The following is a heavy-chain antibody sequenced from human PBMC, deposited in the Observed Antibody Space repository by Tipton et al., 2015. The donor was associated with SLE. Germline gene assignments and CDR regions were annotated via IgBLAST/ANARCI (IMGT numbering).Heavy chain of an antibody. Sequence: TLSLTCTVSAGSISAHYFSCIRQPLGKHMEWFGYIYYSVSTNYNPSLKSRVTISVDRSKNQFSLKLSSVTAADTAVYYCARLGGIAAAGEVYFDYWGQGT. J-gene: IGHJ4*02. CDR1: AGSISAHY. CDR3: ARLGGIAAAGEVYFDY. V-gene: IGHV4-59*11. CDR2: IYYSVST. D-gene: IGHD6-13*01.